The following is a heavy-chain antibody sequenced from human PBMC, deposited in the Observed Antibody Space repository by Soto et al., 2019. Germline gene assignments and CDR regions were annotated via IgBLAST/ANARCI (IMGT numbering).Heavy chain of an antibody. J-gene: IGHJ4*02. CDR2: IYKNGNA. D-gene: IGHD6-25*01. Sequence: VQLQESGPGLVRPSQTLSLTCTVSGAPMTSGGYYWSWIRQHPGKGLELIGYIYKNGNASYNPSLSSRPTISVDTSKNQFSLNLSSVTAADTAVYYCARAAGRTPLDYWGQGTLVTVSS. V-gene: IGHV4-31*03. CDR3: ARAAGRTPLDY. CDR1: GAPMTSGGYY.